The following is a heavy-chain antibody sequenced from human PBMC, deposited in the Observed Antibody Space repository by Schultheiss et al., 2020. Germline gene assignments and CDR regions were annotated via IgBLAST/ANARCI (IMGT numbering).Heavy chain of an antibody. V-gene: IGHV3-23*01. CDR2: ISGSGGST. CDR1: GFTFSSYA. J-gene: IGHJ5*02. CDR3: AKDLRSMVRINWFDP. D-gene: IGHD3-10*01. Sequence: GGSLRLSCAASGFTFSSYALNWVRQAPGKGLEWVSAISGSGGSTYYADSVKGRFTISRDNSKNTLNLQMNSLRAEDTAVYYCAKDLRSMVRINWFDPWGQGTLVTVSS.